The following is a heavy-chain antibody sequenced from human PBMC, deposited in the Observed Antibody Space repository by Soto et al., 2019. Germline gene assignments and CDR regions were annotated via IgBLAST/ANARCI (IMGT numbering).Heavy chain of an antibody. CDR1: GGSFSSDD. CDR3: ARGRGMGTLFDS. CDR2: IYYSATT. Sequence: LSATLSPTYTVSGGSFSSDDWTWIRQPPGKGLEWIGYIYYSATTNYNPSLTTRVTISVDTSKNQFSLTVNSVTAADTAVYYCARGRGMGTLFDSWGQ. V-gene: IGHV4-59*01. J-gene: IGHJ4*02. D-gene: IGHD1-1*01.